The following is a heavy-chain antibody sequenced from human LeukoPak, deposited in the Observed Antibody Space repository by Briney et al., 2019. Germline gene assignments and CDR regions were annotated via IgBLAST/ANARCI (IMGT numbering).Heavy chain of an antibody. V-gene: IGHV4-30-4*08. CDR2: IYYSGST. J-gene: IGHJ4*02. CDR3: ARAGKELDLDY. CDR1: GGSINSGDYY. Sequence: SQTLSLTCTVSGGSINSGDYYWSWIRQPPGKGLEWIGYIYYSGSTYYNPSLKSRVTISVDTSKNQFSLKLSSVTAADTAVYYCARAGKELDLDYWSQGTLVTVSS. D-gene: IGHD1-26*01.